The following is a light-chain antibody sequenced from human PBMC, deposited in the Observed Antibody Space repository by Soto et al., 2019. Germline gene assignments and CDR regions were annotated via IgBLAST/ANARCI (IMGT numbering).Light chain of an antibody. CDR1: RSLLHSNGYNY. J-gene: IGKJ1*01. CDR2: LGS. CDR3: MQALQTPPWT. V-gene: IGKV2-28*01. Sequence: DIVMTQSPLSLPVPPGDPASISCRSSRSLLHSNGYNYLDWYLQKPGQSPQLLVYLGSNRASGVPDRFSGSGSGTDFTLKISRVEAEDVGVYYCMQALQTPPWTFGQGTKVDTK.